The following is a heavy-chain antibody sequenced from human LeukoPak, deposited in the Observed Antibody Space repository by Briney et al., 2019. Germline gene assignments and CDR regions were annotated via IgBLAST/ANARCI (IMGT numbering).Heavy chain of an antibody. CDR1: GFTFSTYA. CDR2: ISDDGNNK. D-gene: IGHD5-18*01. V-gene: IGHV3-30-3*01. CDR3: ARVLSPRYSYGYNY. Sequence: GGSLRLSCAASGFTFSTYAMHWVRQAPGKGLEWVALISDDGNNKFYADSVKGRLTISRDNSKNTLYLQMRSTLCLQMNSLRVEDTAVYYCARVLSPRYSYGYNYWGQGTLVTVSS. J-gene: IGHJ4*02.